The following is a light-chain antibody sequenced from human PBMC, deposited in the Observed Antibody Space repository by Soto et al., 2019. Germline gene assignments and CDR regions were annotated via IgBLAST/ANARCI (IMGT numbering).Light chain of an antibody. CDR3: SSYTSSSTYV. CDR1: SSDIGGYNY. J-gene: IGLJ1*01. V-gene: IGLV2-14*01. Sequence: QSVLTQPASVSGSPGQSIIISCAGTSSDIGGYNYVSCYQQHPGKAPKLIIYDVSNRPSGVSNRFSGSKSGNTASLTISGLQAEDEADYYCSSYTSSSTYVCGTGTKLTVL. CDR2: DVS.